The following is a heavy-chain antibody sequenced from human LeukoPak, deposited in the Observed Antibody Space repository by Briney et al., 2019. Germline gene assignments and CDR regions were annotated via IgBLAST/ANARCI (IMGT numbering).Heavy chain of an antibody. D-gene: IGHD5-24*01. CDR2: IIPIFGTA. V-gene: IGHV1-69*01. CDR1: GGTFSSYA. CDR3: ARRPRRDGYNPFDY. Sequence: VSCKASGGTFSSYAISWVRQAPGQGLEWMGGIIPIFGTANYAQKFQGRVTITADESTSTAYMELSSLRSEDTAVYYCARRPRRDGYNPFDYWGQGTLVTVSS. J-gene: IGHJ4*02.